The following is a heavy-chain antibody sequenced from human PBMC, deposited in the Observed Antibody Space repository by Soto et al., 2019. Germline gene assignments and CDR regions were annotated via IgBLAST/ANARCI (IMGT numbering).Heavy chain of an antibody. CDR2: INPDNGNT. CDR1: GHTFTRYT. V-gene: IGHV1-3*01. J-gene: IGHJ5*02. Sequence: QVQLVQSGAEVEKPGASVKISCKASGHTFTRYTMNWVRQAPGQRLEWMGWINPDNGNTKSSQKFQDRVIITRDTSASTAYMDLSSLRSEDTAVYYCARGIATGQLDPWGQGTLVTVSS. CDR3: ARGIATGQLDP. D-gene: IGHD2-15*01.